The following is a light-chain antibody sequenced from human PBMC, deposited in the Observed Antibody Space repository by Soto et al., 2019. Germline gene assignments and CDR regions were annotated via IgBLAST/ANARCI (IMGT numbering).Light chain of an antibody. Sequence: EIVLTQSPGTLSLSPGERATLNCRASQSVRSSYLAWYQQQPGQAPRLLIYGASRRATGIPDRFSGSGSGTDFTLTISRLEPEDFAVYYCQQYGTSPSTFGQGTKVDIK. CDR2: GAS. J-gene: IGKJ1*01. V-gene: IGKV3-20*01. CDR1: QSVRSSY. CDR3: QQYGTSPST.